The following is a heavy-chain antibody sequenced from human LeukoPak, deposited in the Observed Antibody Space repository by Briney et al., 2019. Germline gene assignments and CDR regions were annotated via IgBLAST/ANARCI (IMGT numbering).Heavy chain of an antibody. Sequence: GGSLRLSCAASGFTFSSYGMHWVRQVPGKGLEWVAFIRYDGSNKYYADSVKGRFTISRDNSKNTLYLQMNGLRAEDTAVYYCAKEQFSVVDYWGQGTLVTVSS. V-gene: IGHV3-30*02. D-gene: IGHD3-3*01. CDR1: GFTFSSYG. CDR3: AKEQFSVVDY. CDR2: IRYDGSNK. J-gene: IGHJ4*02.